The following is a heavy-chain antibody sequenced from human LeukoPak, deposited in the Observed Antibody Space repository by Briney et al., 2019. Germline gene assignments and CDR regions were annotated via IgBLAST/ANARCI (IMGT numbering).Heavy chain of an antibody. J-gene: IGHJ3*02. CDR1: GFAFSNYE. V-gene: IGHV3-48*03. CDR3: ARVSSAAFDI. Sequence: GGSLRLSCAASGFAFSNYEMNWVRQAPGKGLEWVSYISSSGGIIDYTDSVKGRFTISRDNAKNSLFLQMNSLTAEDTAVYYCARVSSAAFDIWGQGTMVTVSS. CDR2: ISSSGGII.